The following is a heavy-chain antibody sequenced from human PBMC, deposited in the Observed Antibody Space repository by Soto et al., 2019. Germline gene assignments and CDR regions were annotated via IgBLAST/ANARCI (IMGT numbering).Heavy chain of an antibody. CDR2: IIPIFGTA. V-gene: IGHV1-69*06. CDR1: GGTFSSYA. Sequence: GASVKVSCKASGGTFSSYAISWVRQAPGQGLEWMGGIIPIFGTANYAQKFQGRVTITADKSTSTAYMELSSLRSEDTAVYYCARGSPGEGDRPPDYWGQGTLVTVSS. J-gene: IGHJ4*02. D-gene: IGHD3-16*01. CDR3: ARGSPGEGDRPPDY.